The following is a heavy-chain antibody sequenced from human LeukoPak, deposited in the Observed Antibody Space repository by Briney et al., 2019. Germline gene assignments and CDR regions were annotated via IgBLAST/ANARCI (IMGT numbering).Heavy chain of an antibody. CDR3: ARVAEAAAFDS. J-gene: IGHJ4*02. V-gene: IGHV3-21*06. CDR2: ISSNSRHI. D-gene: IGHD6-13*01. CDR1: GFTFSNAW. Sequence: PGGSLRLSCAASGFTFSNAWMSWVRQAPGKGLEWVSSISSNSRHIYYADSMRGRFTISRDNAKNSLYLQMNSLKPEDTAVYYCARVAEAAAFDSWGQGTLVTVSS.